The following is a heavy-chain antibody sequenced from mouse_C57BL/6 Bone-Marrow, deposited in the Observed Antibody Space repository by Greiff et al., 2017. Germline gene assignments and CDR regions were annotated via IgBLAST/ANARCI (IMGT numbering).Heavy chain of an antibody. V-gene: IGHV1-4*01. Sequence: QVQLQQSGAELARPGASVKMSCKASGYTFTSYTMHWVKQRPGKGLEWIGYINPSSGYTKYTQKFKDKATLTADKSSGTAYMQLNSLTSEESSVDSCARSGGIYGSSYVDWDGYSIDYWGQGTTLTVSS. CDR2: INPSSGYT. CDR1: GYTFTSYT. CDR3: ARSGGIYGSSYVDWDGYSIDY. D-gene: IGHD1-1*01. J-gene: IGHJ2*01.